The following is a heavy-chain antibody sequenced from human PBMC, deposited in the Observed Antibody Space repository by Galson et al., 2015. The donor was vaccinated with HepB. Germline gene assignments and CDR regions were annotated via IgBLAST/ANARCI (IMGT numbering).Heavy chain of an antibody. V-gene: IGHV3-49*03. CDR3: TRETSYYDFWTGYGAFDI. J-gene: IGHJ3*02. CDR1: GFTFGDYA. CDR2: IRSKAYGGTT. D-gene: IGHD3-3*01. Sequence: SLRLSCAASGFTFGDYAMGWFRQAPGKGLEWVGFIRSKAYGGTTGYAASVKGRFTISRDDSKSIAYLQMNSLKTEDTAVYHCTRETSYYDFWTGYGAFDIWGQGTMVTVSS.